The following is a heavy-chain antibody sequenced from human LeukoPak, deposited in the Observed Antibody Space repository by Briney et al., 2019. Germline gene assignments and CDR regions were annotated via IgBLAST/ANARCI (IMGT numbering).Heavy chain of an antibody. CDR2: IYYSGST. J-gene: IGHJ6*02. CDR1: GGSISSYY. D-gene: IGHD1-7*01. V-gene: IGHV4-59*01. CDR3: ARDNWNYGSSMDV. Sequence: SQTLSLTCTVSGGSISSYYWSWIRQPPGKGLEWIGYIYYSGSTNYNPSLKSRVTISVDTSKNQFSLKLSSMTAADTAVYYCARDNWNYGSSMDVWGQGTTVTVSS.